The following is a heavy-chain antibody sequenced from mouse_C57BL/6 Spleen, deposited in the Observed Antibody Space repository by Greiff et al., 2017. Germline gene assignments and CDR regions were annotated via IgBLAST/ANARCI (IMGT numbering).Heavy chain of an antibody. J-gene: IGHJ3*01. Sequence: QVQLKQPGAELVKPGASVKLSCKASGYTFTSYWMQWVNQRPGQGLEWIGEIDPSDSYTTYNQKFKGKATLTVDTSSSTAYMQISSLTSEDSAVYCCANGAGYRLSYWGQGTLVTVSA. D-gene: IGHD3-2*02. V-gene: IGHV1-50*01. CDR3: ANGAGYRLSY. CDR2: IDPSDSYT. CDR1: GYTFTSYW.